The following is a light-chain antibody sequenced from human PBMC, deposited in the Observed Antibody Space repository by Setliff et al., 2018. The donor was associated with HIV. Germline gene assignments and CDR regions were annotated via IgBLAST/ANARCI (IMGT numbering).Light chain of an antibody. V-gene: IGLV1-40*01. J-gene: IGLJ1*01. Sequence: QSVLTQPPSVSGAPGQRVTISCTGDRSNIGAGYDVHWYQQLPGAAPKLLIYVTSNRPSGVPDRFSGSKSGTSASLAITGLQAEDEADYYCQSYDSNLSGVFGTGTK. CDR3: QSYDSNLSGV. CDR2: VTS. CDR1: RSNIGAGYD.